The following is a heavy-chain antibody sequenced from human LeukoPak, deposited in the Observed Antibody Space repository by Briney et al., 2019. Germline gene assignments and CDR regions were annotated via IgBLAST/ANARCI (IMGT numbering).Heavy chain of an antibody. J-gene: IGHJ4*02. CDR2: IKEDGSDK. D-gene: IGHD3-22*01. CDR1: GFTFSNYW. CDR3: ARDYYDSPFDY. Sequence: PGGSLRLSCAAPGFTFSNYWMSWVRQAPGKGLEWVANIKEDGSDKYHVDSVKGRFIISRDNVKNSLYLQMNSLRVEDTAVYYCARDYYDSPFDYWGQGTLVTVSS. V-gene: IGHV3-7*01.